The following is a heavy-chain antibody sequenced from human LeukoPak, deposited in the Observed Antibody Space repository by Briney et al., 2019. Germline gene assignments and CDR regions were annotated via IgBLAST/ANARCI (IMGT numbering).Heavy chain of an antibody. V-gene: IGHV4-34*01. J-gene: IGHJ4*02. CDR2: INHSGST. CDR3: ARRGLRYYSSGCHH. CDR1: GGSFSGYY. D-gene: IGHD6-19*01. Sequence: SETLSLTCAVYGGSFSGYYWSWIRQPPGKGLDRIGEINHSGSTNYNPSLKSRVTISVDTSKNRFSLKLSSVTAADTAVYYCARRGLRYYSSGCHHWGQGTLVTVSS.